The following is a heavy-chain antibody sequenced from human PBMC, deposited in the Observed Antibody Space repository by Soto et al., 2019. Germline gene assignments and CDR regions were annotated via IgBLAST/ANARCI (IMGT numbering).Heavy chain of an antibody. J-gene: IGHJ4*02. CDR2: IYYSGST. V-gene: IGHV4-31*03. CDR1: GGSISSGGYY. Sequence: SETLSLTCTVSGGSISSGGYYWSWIRQHPGKGLEWIGCIYYSGSTYYNPSLKSRLTISADTSKNQFSLKLSSVTAADTAVYYCARGPPLGYWGQGTLVTVSS. CDR3: ARGPPLGY.